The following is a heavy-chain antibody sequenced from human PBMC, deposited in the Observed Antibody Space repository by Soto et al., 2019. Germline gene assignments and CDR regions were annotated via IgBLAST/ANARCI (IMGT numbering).Heavy chain of an antibody. Sequence: QVQLEESGGGLVKPGGSLRLSCAASGFTFSAVYMSWIRQAPNKGLEYISYISSSGTSANYADSVKGRFTISRDNAKYSLYLQMNSLRAEDTAVYYCARDRGAVTGQYFDYWGQGALVTVSS. V-gene: IGHV3-11*05. CDR1: GFTFSAVY. D-gene: IGHD6-19*01. CDR2: ISSSGTSA. CDR3: ARDRGAVTGQYFDY. J-gene: IGHJ4*02.